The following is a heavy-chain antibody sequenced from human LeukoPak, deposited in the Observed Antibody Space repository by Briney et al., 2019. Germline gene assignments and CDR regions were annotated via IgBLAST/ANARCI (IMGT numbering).Heavy chain of an antibody. CDR2: IIPILGIA. Sequence: ASVKVSCKASGGTFSSYAISWVRQAPGQGLEWMGRIIPILGIANYAQKFQGRVTITADKSTSTAYMELGSLRSEDTAVYYCARDLAVAGTTAAEYFQHWGQGTLVTVSS. CDR1: GGTFSSYA. CDR3: ARDLAVAGTTAAEYFQH. J-gene: IGHJ1*01. V-gene: IGHV1-69*04. D-gene: IGHD6-19*01.